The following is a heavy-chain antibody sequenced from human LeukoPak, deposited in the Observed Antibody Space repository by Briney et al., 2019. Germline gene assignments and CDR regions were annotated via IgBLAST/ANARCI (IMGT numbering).Heavy chain of an antibody. CDR2: IYNSGSI. V-gene: IGHV4-38-2*02. J-gene: IGHJ3*02. CDR1: GYSISSGYY. D-gene: IGHD3-16*02. Sequence: SETLSLTCTVSGYSISSGYYWGWLRQPPGKGLEWIGSIYNSGSIYYNPSLKSRVTMSVDTSKNQFSLKLSSVTAVDTAVYYCARTLPYDYVWGGYRNPNAFDIWGQGKMVTVSS. CDR3: ARTLPYDYVWGGYRNPNAFDI.